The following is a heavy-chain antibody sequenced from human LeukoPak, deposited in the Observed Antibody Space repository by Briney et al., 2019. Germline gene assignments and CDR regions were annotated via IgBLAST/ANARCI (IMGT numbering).Heavy chain of an antibody. V-gene: IGHV4-34*01. J-gene: IGHJ4*02. D-gene: IGHD2-21*02. CDR2: INHSGST. Sequence: SETLSLTCAVYGGSFSGYYWSWICQPPGKGLEWIGEINHSGSTNYNPSLKSRVTISVDTSKNQFSLKLSSVTAADTAVYYCRIVVVTAGLFDYWGQGTLVTVSS. CDR1: GGSFSGYY. CDR3: RIVVVTAGLFDY.